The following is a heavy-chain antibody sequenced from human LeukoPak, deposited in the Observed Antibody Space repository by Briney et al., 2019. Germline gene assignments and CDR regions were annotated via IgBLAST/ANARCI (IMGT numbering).Heavy chain of an antibody. V-gene: IGHV3-48*04. Sequence: GGSLRLSCTASGFTFSSYTMNWVRQAPGKGLEWLSYISSSSSITNYADSVKGRFTISRDNAKNTLYLQMDSLRVEDTAVYYCARDFPDINGWYGDAFDIWGQGTMVTVSS. D-gene: IGHD6-19*01. CDR2: ISSSSSIT. J-gene: IGHJ3*02. CDR1: GFTFSSYT. CDR3: ARDFPDINGWYGDAFDI.